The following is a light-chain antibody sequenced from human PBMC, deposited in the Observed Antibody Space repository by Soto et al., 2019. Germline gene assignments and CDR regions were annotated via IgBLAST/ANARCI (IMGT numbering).Light chain of an antibody. CDR3: QQYNNWPLT. CDR2: GAS. J-gene: IGKJ4*01. CDR1: QSVSNN. Sequence: EIVLTQSPGTLSLSPGERATLSCRASQSVSNNYLAWYQQRPGQAPRLLIFGASIRDTGIPDRFSGSGSGTEFTLTISSLQSEDFAVYYCQQYNNWPLTFGGGTKVDIK. V-gene: IGKV3D-15*01.